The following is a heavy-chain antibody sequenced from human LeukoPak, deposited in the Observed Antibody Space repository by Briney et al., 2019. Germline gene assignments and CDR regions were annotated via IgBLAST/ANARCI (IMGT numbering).Heavy chain of an antibody. CDR3: ARDHDWGYLDY. CDR1: GYTFTGYY. J-gene: IGHJ4*02. V-gene: IGHV1-2*06. D-gene: IGHD7-27*01. Sequence: ASVKVSCKASGYTFTGYYIHWVRQAPGQGLEWMGRINPSTGGTNYAQSFQGRVTVTRDTSISTAYMEVSGLRADDTAVYYCARDHDWGYLDYWGQGTLVTVSS. CDR2: INPSTGGT.